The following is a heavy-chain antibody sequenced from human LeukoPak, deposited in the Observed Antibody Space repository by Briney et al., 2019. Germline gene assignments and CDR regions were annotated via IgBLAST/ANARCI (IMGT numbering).Heavy chain of an antibody. CDR2: ISGSGGST. D-gene: IGHD3-3*01. V-gene: IGHV3-23*01. CDR3: ARDRAWNYFDY. J-gene: IGHJ4*02. CDR1: GFTFSSYA. Sequence: GGSLRLSCAASGFTFSSYAMSWVRQAPGKGLEWVSAISGSGGSTYYADSVKGRFTISRDNSKNTLYLQMDSLRAEDTAVYYCARDRAWNYFDYWGQGTLVTVSS.